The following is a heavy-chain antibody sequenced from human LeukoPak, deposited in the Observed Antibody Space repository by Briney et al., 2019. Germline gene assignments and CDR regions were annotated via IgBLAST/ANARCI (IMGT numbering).Heavy chain of an antibody. CDR3: ANIFHQPGYSSGWYYFDY. CDR2: IRYDGSNK. J-gene: IGHJ4*02. V-gene: IGHV3-30*02. CDR1: GFTFSSYG. D-gene: IGHD6-19*01. Sequence: PGGSLRLSCAASGFTFSSYGMHWVRQAPGKGLEWVAFIRYDGSNKYYADSVKGRFTISRDNSKNTLYLQMNSLRAEDTVVYYCANIFHQPGYSSGWYYFDYWGQGTLVTVSS.